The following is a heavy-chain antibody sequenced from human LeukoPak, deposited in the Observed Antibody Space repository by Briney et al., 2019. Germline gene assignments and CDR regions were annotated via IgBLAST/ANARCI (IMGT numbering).Heavy chain of an antibody. CDR1: GFTFSSYA. CDR2: ISSNGGST. Sequence: GGSLRLSCAASGFTFSSYAMHWVRQAPGKGLEYVSAISSNGGSTYYANSVKGGFTISRDNSKNTLYLQMGSLRAEDMAVYYCARDSGAYYYGMDVWGQGTTVTVSS. D-gene: IGHD3-10*01. CDR3: ARDSGAYYYGMDV. V-gene: IGHV3-64*01. J-gene: IGHJ6*02.